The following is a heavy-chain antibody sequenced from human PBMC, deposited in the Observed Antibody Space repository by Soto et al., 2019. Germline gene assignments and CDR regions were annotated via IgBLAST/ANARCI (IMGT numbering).Heavy chain of an antibody. V-gene: IGHV3-23*01. Sequence: EMQLLESGGGLVQPGGSLILSCAASGFSFSTYSLSWVRQSPGKGLEWVSGISGTGESKHYADSARGRFAISRDNSRNTLYLQMSSLRAEDTAVYYCAKSWGDRRNTYYFQSWGQGTLVTVSS. CDR1: GFSFSTYS. CDR3: AKSWGDRRNTYYFQS. CDR2: ISGTGESK. J-gene: IGHJ4*02. D-gene: IGHD1-26*01.